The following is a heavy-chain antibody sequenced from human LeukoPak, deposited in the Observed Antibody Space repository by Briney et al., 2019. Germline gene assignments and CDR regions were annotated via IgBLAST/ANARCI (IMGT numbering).Heavy chain of an antibody. Sequence: SGGSLRLSCAASGFTFSSYWTSWVRQAPGKGLEWVANIKQDGSEKYYVDSVKGRFTISRDNAKNSLYLQMNSLRAEDTAVYYCARAGYSGYDRWGQGTLVTVSS. J-gene: IGHJ4*02. CDR1: GFTFSSYW. V-gene: IGHV3-7*01. CDR2: IKQDGSEK. D-gene: IGHD5-12*01. CDR3: ARAGYSGYDR.